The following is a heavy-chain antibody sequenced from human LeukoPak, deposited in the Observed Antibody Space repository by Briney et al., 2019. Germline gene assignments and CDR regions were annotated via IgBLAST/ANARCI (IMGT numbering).Heavy chain of an antibody. CDR2: IYTSGST. CDR1: GGSISSGSYY. CDR3: ARESIAAAGTSLVY. Sequence: SQTLSLTCTVSGGSISSGSYYWSWIRQPAGKGLEWIGRIYTSGSTNYNPSLKSRVTISVDTSKNQFSLKLSYVTAADTAVYYCARESIAAAGTSLVYWGQGTLVTVSS. J-gene: IGHJ4*02. D-gene: IGHD6-13*01. V-gene: IGHV4-61*02.